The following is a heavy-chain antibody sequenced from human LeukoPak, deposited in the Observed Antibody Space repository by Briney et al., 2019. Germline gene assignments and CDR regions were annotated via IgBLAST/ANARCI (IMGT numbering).Heavy chain of an antibody. V-gene: IGHV1-8*01. CDR2: MNPNSGNT. CDR1: GYTFTSYD. D-gene: IGHD1-20*01. Sequence: ASVKVSCKASGYTFTSYDINWVRQATGQGLEWMGWMNPNSGNTGYAQKFQGRVTMTRNTSISTAYMELSSLRSEDTAVYYCARGDNWDNWFDPWGQGTLVTVSS. CDR3: ARGDNWDNWFDP. J-gene: IGHJ5*02.